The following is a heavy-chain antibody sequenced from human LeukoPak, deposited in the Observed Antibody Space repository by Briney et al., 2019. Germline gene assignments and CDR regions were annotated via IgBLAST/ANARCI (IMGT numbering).Heavy chain of an antibody. CDR3: ARDQGYSSGWYSRRNAFDI. CDR1: GGSISSSNW. Sequence: SETLSLTCAVSGGSISSSNWWSWVRQPPGKGLEWIGGIYHSGSTNYNPSLKSRVTISVDKSKNQFSLKLSSVTAADTAVYYWARDQGYSSGWYSRRNAFDIWGQGTMVTVSS. V-gene: IGHV4-4*02. J-gene: IGHJ3*02. CDR2: IYHSGST. D-gene: IGHD6-19*01.